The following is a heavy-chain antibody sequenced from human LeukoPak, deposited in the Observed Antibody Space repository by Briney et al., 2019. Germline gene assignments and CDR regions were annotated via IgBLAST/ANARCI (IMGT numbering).Heavy chain of an antibody. J-gene: IGHJ4*02. Sequence: SETLSLTCTVSGGSISSSSYYWVWIRQPPGKGLEWIGSIYYSGTAYYNPSLKSRVTISIDTSKNQFSLRLNSMTAADTAVYYCARDRIRDCGGACYVDYWGQGTLVTVSS. CDR1: GGSISSSSYY. V-gene: IGHV4-39*07. D-gene: IGHD2-21*02. CDR2: IYYSGTA. CDR3: ARDRIRDCGGACYVDY.